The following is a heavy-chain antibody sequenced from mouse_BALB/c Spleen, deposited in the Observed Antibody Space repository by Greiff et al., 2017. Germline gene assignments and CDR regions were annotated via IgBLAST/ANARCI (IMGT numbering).Heavy chain of an antibody. CDR1: GFTFSSYA. D-gene: IGHD6-2*01. V-gene: IGHV5-6-5*01. Sequence: EVQVVESGGGLVKPGGSLKLSCAASGFTFSSYAMSWVRQTPEKRLEWVASISSGGSTYYPDSVKGRFTISRDNARNILYLQMSSLRSEDTAMYYCAREEATLAWFAYWGQGTLVTVSA. J-gene: IGHJ3*01. CDR3: AREEATLAWFAY. CDR2: ISSGGST.